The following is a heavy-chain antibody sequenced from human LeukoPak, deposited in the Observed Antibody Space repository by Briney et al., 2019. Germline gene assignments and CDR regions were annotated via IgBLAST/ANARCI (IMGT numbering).Heavy chain of an antibody. Sequence: SGTLSLTCAVSGGSISSSNWWSWVRPPPGKGLEWIGEIYHSGSTNYNPSLKSRVTISVDKSKNQFSLKLSSVTAADTAVYYCARLGLRITMVRGVIITNYYYGMDVWGQGTTVTVSS. D-gene: IGHD3-10*01. CDR1: GGSISSSNW. J-gene: IGHJ6*02. CDR2: IYHSGST. CDR3: ARLGLRITMVRGVIITNYYYGMDV. V-gene: IGHV4-4*02.